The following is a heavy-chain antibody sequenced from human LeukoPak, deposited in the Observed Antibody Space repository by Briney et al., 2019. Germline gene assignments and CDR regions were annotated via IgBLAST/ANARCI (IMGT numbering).Heavy chain of an antibody. CDR1: GGSISSGDYY. CDR3: ARVSGYSGYDL. V-gene: IGHV4-30-4*01. J-gene: IGHJ4*02. D-gene: IGHD5-12*01. CDR2: IYYSGST. Sequence: SQTLSLTCTVPGGSISSGDYYWSWIRQPPGKGLEWIGYIYYSGSTYYNPSLKSRVTISVDTSKNQFSLKLSSVTAADTAVYYCARVSGYSGYDLWGQGTLVTVSS.